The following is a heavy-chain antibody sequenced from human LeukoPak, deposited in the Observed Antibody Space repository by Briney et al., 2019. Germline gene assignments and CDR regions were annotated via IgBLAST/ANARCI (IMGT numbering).Heavy chain of an antibody. J-gene: IGHJ6*03. CDR1: GYTFTSYG. CDR3: ARNPYYDAYYYYYYMDV. V-gene: IGHV1-18*01. Sequence: ASVKVSCKASGYTFTSYGISGVRQAPGQGLEWMGRISAYNGNTNYAQKLQGRVTMTTDTSTSTAYMELRSLRSDDTAVYYCARNPYYDAYYYYYYMDVWGKGTTVTISS. CDR2: ISAYNGNT. D-gene: IGHD3-22*01.